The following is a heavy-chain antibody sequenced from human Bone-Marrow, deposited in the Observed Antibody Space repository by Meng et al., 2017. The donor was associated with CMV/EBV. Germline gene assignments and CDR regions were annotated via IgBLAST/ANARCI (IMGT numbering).Heavy chain of an antibody. Sequence: GESLKISCAASGFTFSSCAMSWVRQAPGKGLEWVSVIYSGGTSTYYADSVKGRFTISRDNSKNTLYLQMNSLRVEDTAIYYCAKDFGGSGAAIDYWGQGTLITVSS. CDR3: AKDFGGSGAAIDY. CDR2: IYSGGTST. CDR1: GFTFSSCA. D-gene: IGHD3-10*01. J-gene: IGHJ4*02. V-gene: IGHV3-23*03.